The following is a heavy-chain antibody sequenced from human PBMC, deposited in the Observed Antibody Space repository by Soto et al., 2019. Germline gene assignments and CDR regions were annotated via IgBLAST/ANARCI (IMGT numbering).Heavy chain of an antibody. CDR3: AGEVGYYDSSGYSVPQAFDI. CDR2: IIPIFGTA. CDR1: GGTFSSYA. D-gene: IGHD3-22*01. Sequence: ASVKVSCKASGGTFSSYAISWVRQAPGQGLEWMGGIIPIFGTANYAQKFQGRVTITADESTSTAYMELSSLRSEDTAVYYCAGEVGYYDSSGYSVPQAFDIWGQGTMVTVSS. V-gene: IGHV1-69*13. J-gene: IGHJ3*02.